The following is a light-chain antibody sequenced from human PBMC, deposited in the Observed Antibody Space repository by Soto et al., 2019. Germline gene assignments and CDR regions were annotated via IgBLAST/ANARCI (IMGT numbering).Light chain of an antibody. Sequence: EILMKQSPATVSVTTGERATLSCRASQSVSSNVAWYQQKPGQAPRLHIYVASNRATGIPARFSGSGSGTEFTLTISSPQPDDLATYCCQQYISSPWTFGQGTKVDIK. J-gene: IGKJ1*01. CDR1: QSVSSN. CDR3: QQYISSPWT. V-gene: IGKV3-15*01. CDR2: VAS.